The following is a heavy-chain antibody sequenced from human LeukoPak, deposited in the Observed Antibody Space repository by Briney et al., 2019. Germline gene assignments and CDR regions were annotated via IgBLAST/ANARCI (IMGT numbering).Heavy chain of an antibody. J-gene: IGHJ4*02. V-gene: IGHV3-30*03. CDR2: ISYDGSNK. CDR1: GFTFSSYG. Sequence: PGRSLRLSCAASGFTFSSYGMHWVRQAPGKGLEWVAVISYDGSNKYYADSVKGRFTISRDNSKNTLYLQMNSLRAEDTAVYYCARDYSPPHWSENSGYFDSWGQGTLVTVSS. D-gene: IGHD1-26*01. CDR3: ARDYSPPHWSENSGYFDS.